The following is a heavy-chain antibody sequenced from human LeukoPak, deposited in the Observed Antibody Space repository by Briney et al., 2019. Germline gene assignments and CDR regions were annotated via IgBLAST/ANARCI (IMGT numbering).Heavy chain of an antibody. Sequence: GGSLRLSCAASGFTFSSYAMSWVRQAPGKGLEWVSAISGSGGSTYYADSVKGRFTISRDNAKNSLYLQMNSLRAEDTAVYYCAGDRILTGYYLFGYWGQGTLVTVSS. CDR1: GFTFSSYA. V-gene: IGHV3-23*01. D-gene: IGHD3-9*01. CDR3: AGDRILTGYYLFGY. CDR2: ISGSGGST. J-gene: IGHJ4*02.